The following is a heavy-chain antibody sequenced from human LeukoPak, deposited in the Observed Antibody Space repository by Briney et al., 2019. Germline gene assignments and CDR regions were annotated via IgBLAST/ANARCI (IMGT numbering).Heavy chain of an antibody. Sequence: GASVKVSCKASGYTFTSYDINWVRQATGQGLEWMGWMNPNSGNTGYAQKFQGRVTITRNTSISTAYMELSSLRSEDTAVYYCAREKQLDWYFDLWGRGTLVTVSS. V-gene: IGHV1-8*03. CDR2: MNPNSGNT. CDR3: AREKQLDWYFDL. J-gene: IGHJ2*01. CDR1: GYTFTSYD. D-gene: IGHD6-6*01.